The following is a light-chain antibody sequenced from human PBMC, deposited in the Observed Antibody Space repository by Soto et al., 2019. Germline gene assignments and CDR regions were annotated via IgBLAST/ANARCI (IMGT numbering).Light chain of an antibody. CDR3: QQRSNWPPVT. V-gene: IGKV3-11*01. CDR1: QSVKNY. J-gene: IGKJ4*01. Sequence: ENVLTQSPATLSLSTGERATLSCRASQSVKNYLAWYQQKPGQAPRLLIYDASNRATGIPARFSGSGSGTDFTLTISSLEPEDSAVYYCQQRSNWPPVTFGGGTKVDIK. CDR2: DAS.